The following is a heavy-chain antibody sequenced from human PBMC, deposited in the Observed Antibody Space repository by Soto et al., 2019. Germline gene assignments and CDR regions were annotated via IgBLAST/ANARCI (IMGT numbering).Heavy chain of an antibody. CDR2: INPSGGST. CDR1: GYTFTNHY. Sequence: GASVKVSCKASGYTFTNHYIHWVRQAPGQGPEWMGIINPSGGSTSYAQSFQGRVTMTRDPSTSTVYMDQSSLRSDDTAVYYCARGRPRTTGYSASWYRGFDYWGQGTLVTVSS. CDR3: ARGRPRTTGYSASWYRGFDY. V-gene: IGHV1-46*01. D-gene: IGHD6-13*01. J-gene: IGHJ4*02.